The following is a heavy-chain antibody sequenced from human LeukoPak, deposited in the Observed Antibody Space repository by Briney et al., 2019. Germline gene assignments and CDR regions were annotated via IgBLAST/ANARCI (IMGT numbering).Heavy chain of an antibody. D-gene: IGHD3-9*01. CDR1: GGSISSYY. Sequence: SETLSLTCTVSGGSISSYYWSWIRQPPGKGLEWIGYIYYSGSTYYNPSLKSRVTISVDTSKNQFSLKLSSVTAADTAVYYCARGGILTGYTWGQGTLVTVSS. CDR2: IYYSGST. J-gene: IGHJ5*02. CDR3: ARGGILTGYT. V-gene: IGHV4-59*12.